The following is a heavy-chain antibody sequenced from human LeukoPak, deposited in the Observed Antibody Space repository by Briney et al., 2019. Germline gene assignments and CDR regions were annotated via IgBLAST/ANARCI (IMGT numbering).Heavy chain of an antibody. Sequence: GGSLRLSCAASGFTFSSYAMHWVRQAPGKGLEWVAVISYDGSNKYYADSVKGRFTISRDNSKNTLYLQMNSLRAEDTAVYYCARGNIGSGWGVRLDYWGQGTLVTVSS. CDR2: ISYDGSNK. CDR3: ARGNIGSGWGVRLDY. V-gene: IGHV3-30-3*01. CDR1: GFTFSSYA. J-gene: IGHJ4*02. D-gene: IGHD6-19*01.